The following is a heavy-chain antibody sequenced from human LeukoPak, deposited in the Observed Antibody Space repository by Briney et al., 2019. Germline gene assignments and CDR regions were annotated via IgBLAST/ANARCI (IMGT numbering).Heavy chain of an antibody. V-gene: IGHV1-2*02. CDR3: ARRYCSGGSCYEVDY. J-gene: IGHJ4*02. D-gene: IGHD2-15*01. CDR2: VNPNSGGT. Sequence: GASVTVSCTASGYTFTGYYMHWGCHAPAQGLEWVGGVNPNSGGTNYAQKFQGRVTMTRDTSISTAYMELSRLRSDDTAVYYCARRYCSGGSCYEVDYWGQGTLVTVSS. CDR1: GYTFTGYY.